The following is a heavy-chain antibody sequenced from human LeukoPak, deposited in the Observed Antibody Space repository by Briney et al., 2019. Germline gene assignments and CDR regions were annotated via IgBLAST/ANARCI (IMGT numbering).Heavy chain of an antibody. J-gene: IGHJ4*02. CDR2: ISSSSSNI. CDR1: GFTFSSYS. D-gene: IGHD6-13*01. CDR3: AKDPRTYSASWWFDY. Sequence: PGGSLRLSCAASGFTFSSYSMNWVRQAPGKGLEWVSSISSSSSNIYYADSVKGRFTISRDNSKNTMYLQMNSLRAEDTAVYYCAKDPRTYSASWWFDYWGRGSLVTVSS. V-gene: IGHV3-21*01.